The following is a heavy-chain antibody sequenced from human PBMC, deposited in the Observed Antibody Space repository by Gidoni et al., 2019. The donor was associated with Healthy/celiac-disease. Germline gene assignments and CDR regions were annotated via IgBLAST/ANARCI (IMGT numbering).Heavy chain of an antibody. Sequence: QVQLVQSGAEVKKPGSSVKVSCKASGGPFSRYAISWVRPAPGQGLEWMGGINPIFGTANYAQKFQGRVTITADESTSTAYMELSSLRSEDTAVYYCARPRRMVYAIPSYYGMDVCGQGTTVTVSS. V-gene: IGHV1-69*01. CDR2: INPIFGTA. D-gene: IGHD2-8*01. J-gene: IGHJ6*02. CDR1: GGPFSRYA. CDR3: ARPRRMVYAIPSYYGMDV.